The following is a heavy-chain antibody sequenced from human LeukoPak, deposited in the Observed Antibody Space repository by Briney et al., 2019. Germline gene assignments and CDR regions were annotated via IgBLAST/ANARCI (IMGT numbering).Heavy chain of an antibody. V-gene: IGHV4-59*12. CDR3: ASSRGLGYCSSTSCLDY. Sequence: SETLSLTCTVSGGSISNYYWSWIRQPPGKGLEWIGYIYHSGSTYYNPSLKSRVTISVDRSKNQFSLKLSSVTAADTAVYYCASSRGLGYCSSTSCLDYWGQGTLVTVSS. J-gene: IGHJ4*02. CDR1: GGSISNYY. CDR2: IYHSGST. D-gene: IGHD2-2*01.